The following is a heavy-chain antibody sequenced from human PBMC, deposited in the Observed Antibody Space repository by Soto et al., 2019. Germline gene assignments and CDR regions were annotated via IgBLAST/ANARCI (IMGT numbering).Heavy chain of an antibody. CDR3: ARIHSVRAVAVYFDY. V-gene: IGHV2-70*01. CDR1: WFSLSTSVIF. D-gene: IGHD6-13*01. Sequence: SGPTLVNPTQTLTLTCTFSWFSLSTSVIFVSWILQPRGNSLEWLALIDWDDDKYYSTSVNTMLTISKYTSKNQVVVTMASMYHVDTXTXYCARIHSVRAVAVYFDYWGQGTLVTVSS. CDR2: IDWDDDK. J-gene: IGHJ4*02.